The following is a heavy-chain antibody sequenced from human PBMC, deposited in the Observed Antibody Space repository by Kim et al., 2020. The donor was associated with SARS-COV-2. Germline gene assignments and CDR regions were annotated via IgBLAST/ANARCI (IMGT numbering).Heavy chain of an antibody. CDR2: T. V-gene: IGHV3-74*01. CDR3: TRDDSFGMDV. Sequence: TTYTEAVEGRFTIARDNGRNTVYRQMNSLRAEDTAVYYCTRDDSFGMDVGGQGTTVTVSS. J-gene: IGHJ6*02.